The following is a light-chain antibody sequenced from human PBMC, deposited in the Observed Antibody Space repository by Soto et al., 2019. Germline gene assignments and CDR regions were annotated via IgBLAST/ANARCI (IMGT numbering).Light chain of an antibody. J-gene: IGKJ4*01. Sequence: IVLTQSPGILSLSPGEIATLSCSAGQSVTSNYFAWYQQKPGQAPRLLIYGVSNRATGIPARFSGSGSGTDFTLTISGLEPEDVAVYYCQQYGSSPLTCGGGTKVDIK. V-gene: IGKV3-20*01. CDR1: QSVTSNY. CDR3: QQYGSSPLT. CDR2: GVS.